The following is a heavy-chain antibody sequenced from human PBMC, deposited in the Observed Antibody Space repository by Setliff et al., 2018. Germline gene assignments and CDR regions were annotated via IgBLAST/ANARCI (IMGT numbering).Heavy chain of an antibody. CDR3: AKDRSRDYDDSSGYDH. CDR2: INWNGDRT. J-gene: IGHJ4*02. D-gene: IGHD3-22*01. Sequence: PGGSLRLSCATSGFTFSHYGMHWVRQAPGKGLEWVSSINWNGDRTGYADSVKGRFTISRDNAKNSLYLQMNRLRAEDTALYYCAKDRSRDYDDSSGYDHWGQGTLVTVSS. CDR1: GFTFSHYG. V-gene: IGHV3-20*04.